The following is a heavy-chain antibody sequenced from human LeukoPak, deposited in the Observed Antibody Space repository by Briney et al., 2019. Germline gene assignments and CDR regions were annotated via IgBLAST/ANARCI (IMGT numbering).Heavy chain of an antibody. CDR2: IIPNLGTT. J-gene: IGHJ4*02. V-gene: IGHV1-69*04. Sequence: SVKVSCKASGGTSNSHAISWVRQAPGQGLEWMGRIIPNLGTTNRAQNFKDRVTLTADKSTNTAYMELTSLTSDDTAVYYCATTNDGGGYQWGDFFDFWGQGTLVTVSS. CDR3: ATTNDGGGYQWGDFFDF. CDR1: GGTSNSHA. D-gene: IGHD3-22*01.